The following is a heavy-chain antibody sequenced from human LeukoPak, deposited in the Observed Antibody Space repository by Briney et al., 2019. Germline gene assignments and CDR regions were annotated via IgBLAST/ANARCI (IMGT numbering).Heavy chain of an antibody. CDR3: ARTALGTMMPFNYYGMDV. D-gene: IGHD3-22*01. CDR2: INTNTGNP. Sequence: GASVKVSCKASGYTFTSYAMNWVRQAPGQGLEWMGWINTNTGNPTYAQGFTGRFVFSLDTSVSTAYLQISSLKAEDTAVYYCARTALGTMMPFNYYGMDVWGQGTTVTVSS. CDR1: GYTFTSYA. J-gene: IGHJ6*02. V-gene: IGHV7-4-1*02.